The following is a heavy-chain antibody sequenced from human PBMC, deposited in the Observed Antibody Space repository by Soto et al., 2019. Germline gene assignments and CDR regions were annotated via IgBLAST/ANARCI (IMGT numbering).Heavy chain of an antibody. J-gene: IGHJ4*02. CDR3: VRLLWFGELT. V-gene: IGHV2-5*02. CDR2: IYWDGDK. D-gene: IGHD3-10*01. Sequence: QITLKESGPTLVKPTQTLTLTCTISGFSLSTSGVGVGWIRQPPGKALDWLALIYWDGDKRYSPSLKSRLTITKDTSKNPVVLTMTNMYPVDTATYYCVRLLWFGELTWCQGTLVTVSS. CDR1: GFSLSTSGVG.